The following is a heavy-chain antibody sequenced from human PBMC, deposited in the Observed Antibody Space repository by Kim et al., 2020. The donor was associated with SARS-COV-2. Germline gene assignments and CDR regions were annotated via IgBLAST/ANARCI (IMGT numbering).Heavy chain of an antibody. D-gene: IGHD4-17*01. V-gene: IGHV3-9*01. CDR2: ISWNSGSI. J-gene: IGHJ5*02. CDR1: GFRFDDYA. CDR3: AKAWGDYGSNWFDP. Sequence: GGSLRLSCAASGFRFDDYAMHWVRQAPGKGLEWVSGISWNSGSIGYADSVKGRFTISRDNAKNSLYLQMNNLRAEDTALYYCAKAWGDYGSNWFDPWGQGTLVTVSS.